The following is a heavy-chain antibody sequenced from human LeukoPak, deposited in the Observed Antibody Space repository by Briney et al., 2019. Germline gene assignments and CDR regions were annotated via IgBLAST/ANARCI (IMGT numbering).Heavy chain of an antibody. CDR3: AKDRWGCGGDCYAPYYYYYYGMDV. CDR1: GFTFSSYG. CDR2: IRYDGSNK. D-gene: IGHD2-21*02. Sequence: GGSLRLSCAASGFTFSSYGMHWVRQAPGKGLEWVAFIRYDGSNKYYADSVKGRFTISRDNSKNTLYLQMNSLRAEDTAVYYCAKDRWGCGGDCYAPYYYYYYGMDVWGQGTTVTVSS. J-gene: IGHJ6*02. V-gene: IGHV3-30*02.